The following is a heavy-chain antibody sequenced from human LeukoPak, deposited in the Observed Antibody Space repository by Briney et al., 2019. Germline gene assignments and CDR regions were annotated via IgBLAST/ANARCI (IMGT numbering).Heavy chain of an antibody. CDR2: INGDGSST. Sequence: GGSLRLSCAASGFTFSSYWMHWVRQAPGKGLVWVSQINGDGSSTGYADSVRGRFTISRDNAENTLYLQVNSLRAEDTAVYYCGRGGTSPIDPWGQGTLVTVSS. CDR1: GFTFSSYW. V-gene: IGHV3-74*01. CDR3: GRGGTSPIDP. D-gene: IGHD1-1*01. J-gene: IGHJ5*02.